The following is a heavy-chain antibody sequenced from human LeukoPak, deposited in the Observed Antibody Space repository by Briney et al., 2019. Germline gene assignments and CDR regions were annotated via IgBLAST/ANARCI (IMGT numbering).Heavy chain of an antibody. J-gene: IGHJ4*02. CDR3: ATLRYNWNSCYFDY. CDR2: IYYSGGT. D-gene: IGHD1-7*01. V-gene: IGHV4-39*01. Sequence: SETLSLTCAVSGGSVSSGSYYWGWIRQPPGKGLEWIGSIYYSGGTYYNPSLKSRVTISVDTSKNQFSLKLSSVTAADTAVYYCATLRYNWNSCYFDYWGQGTLVTVSS. CDR1: GGSVSSGSYY.